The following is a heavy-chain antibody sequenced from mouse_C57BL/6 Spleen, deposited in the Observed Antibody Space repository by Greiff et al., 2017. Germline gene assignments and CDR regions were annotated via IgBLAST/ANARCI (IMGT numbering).Heavy chain of an antibody. J-gene: IGHJ4*01. CDR1: GYTFTSYW. Sequence: QVQLQQPGAELVKPGASVKLSCKASGYTFTSYWMQWVKQRPGQGLEWIGEIDPSDSYTNYNQKFKGKATLTVDTSSSTAYMQLSSLTSEDSAVYYCARWDWDYYAMDYWGQGTSVTVSS. V-gene: IGHV1-50*01. CDR3: ARWDWDYYAMDY. D-gene: IGHD4-1*01. CDR2: IDPSDSYT.